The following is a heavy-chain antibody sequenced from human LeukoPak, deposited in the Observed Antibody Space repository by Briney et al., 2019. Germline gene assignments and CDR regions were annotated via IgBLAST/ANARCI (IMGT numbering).Heavy chain of an antibody. J-gene: IGHJ3*02. D-gene: IGHD3-16*02. CDR2: FDPEDGET. CDR3: ATASPRYDYVWGSYRNFYAFDI. CDR1: GYTLTELS. V-gene: IGHV1-24*01. Sequence: GASVKVSCKVSGYTLTELSMHWVRQAPGKGLEWMGGFDPEDGETIYAQKFQGRVTMTEDTSTDTAYMELSSLRSEDTAVYYCATASPRYDYVWGSYRNFYAFDIWGQGTMVTVSS.